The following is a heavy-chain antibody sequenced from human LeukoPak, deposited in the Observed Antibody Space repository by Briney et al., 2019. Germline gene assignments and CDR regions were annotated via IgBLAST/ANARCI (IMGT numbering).Heavy chain of an antibody. D-gene: IGHD3-3*01. J-gene: IGHJ4*02. Sequence: SETLSLTCTVSGGSISSYYWSWIRQPAGKGLEWIGRIYTSGSTNYNPSLKSRVTMSVDTSKNQFSLKLSSVTAADTAVYYCARDRRDNYDFWSGYLDWGQGTLVTVSS. CDR3: ARDRRDNYDFWSGYLD. CDR2: IYTSGST. CDR1: GGSISSYY. V-gene: IGHV4-4*07.